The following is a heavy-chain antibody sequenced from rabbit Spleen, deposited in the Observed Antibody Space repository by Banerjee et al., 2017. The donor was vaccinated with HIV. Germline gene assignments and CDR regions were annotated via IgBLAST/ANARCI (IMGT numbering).Heavy chain of an antibody. D-gene: IGHD4-2*01. J-gene: IGHJ4*01. CDR1: GFSFSNKAV. CDR2: IAGSSSGFT. V-gene: IGHV1S45*01. CDR3: ARDRYAGNARFGYLLDL. Sequence: QEQLVEYGGDLVQPEGSLTLTCKASGFSFSNKAVMCWVRQAPGKGLEWIACIAGSSSGFTYSATWAKGRFTCSKTSSTTVTLQMTSLTAADTATYFCARDRYAGNARFGYLLDLWGQGTLVTVS.